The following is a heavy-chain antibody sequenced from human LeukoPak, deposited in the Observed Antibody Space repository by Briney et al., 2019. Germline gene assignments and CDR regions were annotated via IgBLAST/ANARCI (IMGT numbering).Heavy chain of an antibody. CDR1: GFTFSNYA. Sequence: PGGSLRLSCVGYGFTFSNYAMTWVRQAPGKGLEWVSSIGFGGGYTFYADSVKGHFTISRDNSRSTLYLQMNNLRAEDTALYYCAKRIDTRGSTHYRDYWGQGTLVTVSS. V-gene: IGHV3-23*01. D-gene: IGHD3-22*01. CDR3: AKRIDTRGSTHYRDY. CDR2: IGFGGGYT. J-gene: IGHJ4*02.